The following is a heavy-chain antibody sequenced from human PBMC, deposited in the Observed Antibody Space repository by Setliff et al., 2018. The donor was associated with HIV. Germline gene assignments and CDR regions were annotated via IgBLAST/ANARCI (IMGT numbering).Heavy chain of an antibody. CDR3: ARRIYGNNPYFDY. D-gene: IGHD4-17*01. J-gene: IGHJ4*02. V-gene: IGHV4-34*01. Sequence: SETLSLTCAVYGGSFSGYYWSWIRQPPGKGLEWIGEINHSGSTNYNPSLESRVTISVDTSQNQFSLKLSSVTAADTAIYYCARRIYGNNPYFDYWSQGTLVTVS. CDR2: INHSGST. CDR1: GGSFSGYY.